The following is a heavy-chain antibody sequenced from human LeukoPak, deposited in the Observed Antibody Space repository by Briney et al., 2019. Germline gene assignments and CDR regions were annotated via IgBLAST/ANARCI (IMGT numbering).Heavy chain of an antibody. CDR2: ISSSSSYI. CDR1: GGSIRSSYYY. V-gene: IGHV3-21*01. CDR3: ARGTVVTPSGDY. D-gene: IGHD4-23*01. J-gene: IGHJ4*02. Sequence: ETLSLTCTVSGGSIRSSYYYWGWVRQAPGKGLEWVSSISSSSSYIYYADSVKGRFTISRDNAKNSLYLQMNSLRAEDTAVYYCARGTVVTPSGDYWGQGTLVTVSS.